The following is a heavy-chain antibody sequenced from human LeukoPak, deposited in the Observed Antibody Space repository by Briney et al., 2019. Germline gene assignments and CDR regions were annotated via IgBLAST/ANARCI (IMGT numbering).Heavy chain of an antibody. D-gene: IGHD2-21*02. CDR2: IYYSGST. CDR3: ARGGEYCGGDCYSPDDYYYYGMDV. CDR1: GGAISSYY. J-gene: IGHJ6*02. V-gene: IGHV4-59*06. Sequence: TSETLSLTCTVSGGAISSYYWSWIRQHPGKGLEWIGYIYYSGSTYYNPSLKSRVTISVDTSKNQFSLKLSSVTAADTAVYCCARGGEYCGGDCYSPDDYYYYGMDVWGQGTTVTVSS.